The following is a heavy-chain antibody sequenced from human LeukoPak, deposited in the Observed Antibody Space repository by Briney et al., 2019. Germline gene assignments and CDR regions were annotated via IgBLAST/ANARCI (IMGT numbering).Heavy chain of an antibody. D-gene: IGHD3-22*01. J-gene: IGHJ4*02. Sequence: ASVKVSCKASGYTFTSFGISWVRQAPGQGLEWMGWISAYNGNTNYAQKFQGRLTLTTDASTSTAYMELRSLRSDDTAMYYCARDQTFYFDSSGPRLEVWGQGPLVTVSS. V-gene: IGHV1-18*01. CDR2: ISAYNGNT. CDR3: ARDQTFYFDSSGPRLEV. CDR1: GYTFTSFG.